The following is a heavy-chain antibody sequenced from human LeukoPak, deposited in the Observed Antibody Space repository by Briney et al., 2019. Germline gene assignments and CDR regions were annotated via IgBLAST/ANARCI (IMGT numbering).Heavy chain of an antibody. CDR1: GGSISSSY. CDR2: IYYTGST. J-gene: IGHJ5*02. D-gene: IGHD6-13*01. Sequence: SETLSPTCTVSGGSISSSYWSWIRQPPGKGLEWIGYIYYTGSTNYNPSLKSRVTISVDTSKNQFSLELSSVTAADTAVYYCASSSWYGNWFDPWGQGTLVTVSS. CDR3: ASSSWYGNWFDP. V-gene: IGHV4-59*01.